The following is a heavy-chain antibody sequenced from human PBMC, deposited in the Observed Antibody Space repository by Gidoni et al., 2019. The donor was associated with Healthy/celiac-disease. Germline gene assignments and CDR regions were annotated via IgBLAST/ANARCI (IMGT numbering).Heavy chain of an antibody. CDR2: ISSSSSYI. CDR1: GFPFSSYS. V-gene: IGHV3-21*01. D-gene: IGHD4-17*01. Sequence: EVQLVESGGGLVKPGGSLRLSCASSGFPFSSYSMNWVRQAPGKGLEWVSSISSSSSYIYYADSVKGRFTISRDNAKNSLYLQMNSLRAEDTAVYYCARDQVGDYVVDYWGQGTLVTVSS. J-gene: IGHJ4*02. CDR3: ARDQVGDYVVDY.